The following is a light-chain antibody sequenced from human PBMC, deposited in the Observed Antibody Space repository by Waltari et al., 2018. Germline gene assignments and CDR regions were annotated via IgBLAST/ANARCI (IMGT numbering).Light chain of an antibody. CDR2: WAS. V-gene: IGKV4-1*01. Sequence: DIVMTQSPDSLAVSLGEGATINCKSSQSVLYTSNNKNYLAWYQQEPGQPPKLLIYWASTRESGVPDRFSGSGSGTDFTLTISSLHAEDVAVYYCQQYYSTPLTFGGGTKVEIK. CDR3: QQYYSTPLT. J-gene: IGKJ4*01. CDR1: QSVLYTSNNKNY.